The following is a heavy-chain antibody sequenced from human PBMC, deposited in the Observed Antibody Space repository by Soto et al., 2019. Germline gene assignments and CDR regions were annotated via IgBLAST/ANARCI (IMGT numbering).Heavy chain of an antibody. J-gene: IGHJ5*02. CDR1: GGSFSGYY. D-gene: IGHD5-18*01. Sequence: QVQLQQWGAGLLKPSETLSLTCAVYGGSFSGYYWSWIRQPPGKGLEWIGEINHSGSTNYNPSLKSRVTISVDTSKNQFSLKLSSVTAADTAVYYCARGGQLWNRHSWFAPWGQGTLVTVSS. V-gene: IGHV4-34*01. CDR2: INHSGST. CDR3: ARGGQLWNRHSWFAP.